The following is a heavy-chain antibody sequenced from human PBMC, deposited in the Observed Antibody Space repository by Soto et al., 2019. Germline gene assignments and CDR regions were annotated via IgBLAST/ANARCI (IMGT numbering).Heavy chain of an antibody. Sequence: GGSLRLSCAASGFTFSSYAMSWVRQAPGKGLEWVSAISGSGGSTYYADSVKGRFTISRDNSKNTLYLQMNSLRAEDTAVYYCAKAHHYCSSTSCSNYYYGMDVWGQGTTVTVSS. D-gene: IGHD2-2*01. J-gene: IGHJ6*02. CDR1: GFTFSSYA. V-gene: IGHV3-23*01. CDR3: AKAHHYCSSTSCSNYYYGMDV. CDR2: ISGSGGST.